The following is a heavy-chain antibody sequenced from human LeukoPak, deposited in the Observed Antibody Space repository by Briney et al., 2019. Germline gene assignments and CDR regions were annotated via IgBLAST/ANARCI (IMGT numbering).Heavy chain of an antibody. CDR3: ARDNVSGWYEAGAFDI. J-gene: IGHJ3*02. Sequence: SETLSLTCTVSGGSISSYYWSWIRQPPGKGLEWIGYIYYSGSTNYNPSLKGRVTISVDTSKNQFSLKLSSVTAADTAVYYCARDNVSGWYEAGAFDIWGQGTMVTVSS. CDR2: IYYSGST. CDR1: GGSISSYY. V-gene: IGHV4-59*01. D-gene: IGHD6-19*01.